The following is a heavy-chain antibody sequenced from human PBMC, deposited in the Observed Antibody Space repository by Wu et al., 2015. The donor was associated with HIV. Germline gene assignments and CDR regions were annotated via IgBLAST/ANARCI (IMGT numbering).Heavy chain of an antibody. D-gene: IGHD2-8*02. Sequence: QVHLVQSGTEVRKPGSSVKISCQASGGTFDYHAILWVRQAPGQGLQWMGGVNPLFNTSNYAETFEGKLTITADYFTSTSYMEVKNLTSEDAALYFCARVKESKSNYGNTNFYIIVGTGGTGRTVRTVPSSYAVPTQRNRTYG. J-gene: IGHJ6*01. V-gene: IGHV1-69*12. CDR1: GGTFDYHA. CDR3: ARVKESKSNYGNTNFYIIVGTGGTGRTVRTVPSSYAVPTQRNRTYG. CDR2: VNPLFNTS.